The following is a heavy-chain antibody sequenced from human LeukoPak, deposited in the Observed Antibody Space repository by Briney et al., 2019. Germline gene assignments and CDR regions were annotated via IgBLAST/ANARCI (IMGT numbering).Heavy chain of an antibody. Sequence: GGSLRLSCATSGFTFSSNWMSWVRHVPGRGLDWVANIKPDGSAGYYAASVKGRFTVSRDNAKNSLYLQMNSLRVEDTAVYYCARAHSGSYSSFDYWGQGTLVTISS. D-gene: IGHD1-26*01. J-gene: IGHJ4*02. CDR3: ARAHSGSYSSFDY. CDR2: IKPDGSAG. V-gene: IGHV3-7*01. CDR1: GFTFSSNW.